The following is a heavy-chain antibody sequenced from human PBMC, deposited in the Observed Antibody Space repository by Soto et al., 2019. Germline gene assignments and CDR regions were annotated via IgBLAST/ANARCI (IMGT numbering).Heavy chain of an antibody. CDR2: INAGNGNT. J-gene: IGHJ5*02. Sequence: ASVKVSCKASGYTFTSCVIHWVRQAPGQRLEWMGWINAGNGNTKYSQKFQGRVTITRDTSASTAYLELSSPKSEDTAVYYCARDPWKSVSGWFDHWGQGTLVTVSS. D-gene: IGHD1-1*01. CDR1: GYTFTSCV. V-gene: IGHV1-3*01. CDR3: ARDPWKSVSGWFDH.